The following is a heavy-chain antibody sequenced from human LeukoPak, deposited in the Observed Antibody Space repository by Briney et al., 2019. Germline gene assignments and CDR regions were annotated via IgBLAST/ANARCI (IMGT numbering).Heavy chain of an antibody. J-gene: IGHJ4*02. V-gene: IGHV3-23*01. CDR3: ARHTGSTWSTGY. CDR1: GFTFSNAW. CDR2: ISGSGSSA. Sequence: GGSLRLSCAASGFTFSNAWMSWVRQAPGKGLEWVSAISGSGSSAYYADSVKGRFTVSRDNSNNTLYLQMSSLRAGDTAVYYCARHTGSTWSTGYWGQGTLVTVSS. D-gene: IGHD6-13*01.